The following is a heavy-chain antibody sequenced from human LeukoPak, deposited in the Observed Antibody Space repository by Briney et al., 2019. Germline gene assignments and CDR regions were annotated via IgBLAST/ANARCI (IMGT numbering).Heavy chain of an antibody. Sequence: GASVKVSCKASGYTFTSYPMNWVRQAPGQGLEWMGWINTNTGNPTYAQGFIGRFVFSLDTSVSTAYLQISSLKAEDTAVYYCARALTYCSSTSCPTYYYGMDVWGQGTTVTVSS. D-gene: IGHD2-2*01. CDR1: GYTFTSYP. J-gene: IGHJ6*02. CDR2: INTNTGNP. CDR3: ARALTYCSSTSCPTYYYGMDV. V-gene: IGHV7-4-1*02.